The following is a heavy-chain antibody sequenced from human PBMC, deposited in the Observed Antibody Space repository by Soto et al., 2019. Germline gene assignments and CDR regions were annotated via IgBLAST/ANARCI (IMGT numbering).Heavy chain of an antibody. V-gene: IGHV3-73*01. CDR2: IRTKVNNHAT. Sequence: GGSLRLSYVVSGFNFRGSTMHWVRQASGKGLEWVGRIRTKVNNHATAYAATVKGRFTISRDDSKNTAYLQMNSLRTEDTAVYYCTALDGTTVTTELFDYWGQGTLVTVSS. J-gene: IGHJ4*02. D-gene: IGHD4-17*01. CDR3: TALDGTTVTTELFDY. CDR1: GFNFRGST.